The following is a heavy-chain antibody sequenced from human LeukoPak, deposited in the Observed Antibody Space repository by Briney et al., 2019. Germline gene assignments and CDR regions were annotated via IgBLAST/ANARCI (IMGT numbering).Heavy chain of an antibody. Sequence: GGSLRLSCAASGFTFSSYAMHWVRQAPGKGLEWVAVISYDGSNKYYADSVKGRFTISRDNSKNTLYLQMNSLRAEDTAVYYCARDRRGFGELLLAFDYWGQGTLVTVFS. V-gene: IGHV3-30-3*01. CDR1: GFTFSSYA. J-gene: IGHJ4*02. CDR2: ISYDGSNK. CDR3: ARDRRGFGELLLAFDY. D-gene: IGHD3-10*01.